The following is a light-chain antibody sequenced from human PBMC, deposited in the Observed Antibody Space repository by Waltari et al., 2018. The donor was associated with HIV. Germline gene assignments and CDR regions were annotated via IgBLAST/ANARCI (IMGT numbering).Light chain of an antibody. CDR1: NIGSKS. J-gene: IGLJ3*02. Sequence: YELPQAPSVSAAPGQTARIICEGNNIGSKSVHWYQQKAVPAPTVVVHHDSHRPSELPARFSGSNSENTATLTISGVEAGDEADYYCQVWDTFSEHRVFGGGTKLTVL. CDR3: QVWDTFSEHRV. CDR2: HDS. V-gene: IGLV3-21*02.